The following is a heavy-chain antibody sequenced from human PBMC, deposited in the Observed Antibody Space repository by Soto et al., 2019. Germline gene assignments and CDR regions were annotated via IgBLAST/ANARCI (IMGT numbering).Heavy chain of an antibody. Sequence: QVQLVESGGGVVQPGRSLRLSCAASGFTFSSYGMHWVRQAPGKGLEWVAGFSYDGNKKYYADSVKGRFTISRDNSKNTLYLQMNSLRAEDTAVFYCVKDMYSGSSGTFYYWGQGTLVTVSS. D-gene: IGHD1-26*01. CDR1: GFTFSSYG. V-gene: IGHV3-30*18. CDR3: VKDMYSGSSGTFYY. CDR2: FSYDGNKK. J-gene: IGHJ4*02.